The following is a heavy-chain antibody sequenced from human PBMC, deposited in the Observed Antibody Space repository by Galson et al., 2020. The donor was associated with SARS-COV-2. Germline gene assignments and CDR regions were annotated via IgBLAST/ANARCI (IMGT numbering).Heavy chain of an antibody. CDR1: GYTFTSYY. Sequence: ASVKVSCKASGYTFTSYYMHWVRQAPGQGLEWMGIINPSGGSTSYAQKFQGRVTMTRDTSTITVYMELSSLRSEDTAVYYCARDLTVTTEENYYYYYGMDVWGQGTTVTVSS. J-gene: IGHJ6*02. D-gene: IGHD4-4*01. CDR2: INPSGGST. V-gene: IGHV1-46*01. CDR3: ARDLTVTTEENYYYYYGMDV.